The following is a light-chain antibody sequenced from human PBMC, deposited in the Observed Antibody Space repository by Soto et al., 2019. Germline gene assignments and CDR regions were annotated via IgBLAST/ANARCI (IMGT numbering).Light chain of an antibody. V-gene: IGKV1-5*03. CDR2: RAS. J-gene: IGKJ2*01. CDR3: QHYYSYPYT. Sequence: DIQWTQSPSTLSASIGDRVTITCRASQSISGWLAWYQQKPQKPPKLLIYRASSLESGVPSRFSGSESGTEFTLTISSLQPDDSAIYYCQHYYSYPYTFGQGTKLEIK. CDR1: QSISGW.